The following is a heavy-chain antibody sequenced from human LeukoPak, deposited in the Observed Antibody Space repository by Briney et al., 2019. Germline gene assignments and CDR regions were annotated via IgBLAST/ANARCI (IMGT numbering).Heavy chain of an antibody. Sequence: GGSLRLSCAASGFTFSTYAMTWVRQAPGKGLEWVSAITAGGGSTYYADSVKGRFPISRANPKNTLYLQMNSLRAEDTAVYYCAKVSYSGYEPTYYYYYYGMDVWGQGTTVTVSS. D-gene: IGHD5-12*01. CDR2: ITAGGGST. CDR3: AKVSYSGYEPTYYYYYYGMDV. J-gene: IGHJ6*02. V-gene: IGHV3-23*01. CDR1: GFTFSTYA.